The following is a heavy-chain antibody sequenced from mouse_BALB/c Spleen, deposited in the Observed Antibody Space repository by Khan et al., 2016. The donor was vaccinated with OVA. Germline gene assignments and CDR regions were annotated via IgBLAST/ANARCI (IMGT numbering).Heavy chain of an antibody. D-gene: IGHD2-14*01. CDR1: GYTFTSYT. V-gene: IGHV1-4*01. CDR2: INPSNGYT. Sequence: QVQLQQSGAELARPGASVKMPCKASGYTFTSYTIHWIKLRPGQGLEWIGFINPSNGYTNHNQKLKDKATLTADKSTTAEYMQLSSLTSNDSAVYNGVRDGAYHRNDGWFAYWGQGTLVTVSA. J-gene: IGHJ3*01. CDR3: VRDGAYHRNDGWFAY.